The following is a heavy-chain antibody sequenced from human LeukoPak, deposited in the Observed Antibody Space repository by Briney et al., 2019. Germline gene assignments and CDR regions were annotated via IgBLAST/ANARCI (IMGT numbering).Heavy chain of an antibody. D-gene: IGHD5-24*01. CDR1: GGSFSRYY. CDR2: IDHRGDT. CDR3: ARGATISETGYFDF. J-gene: IGHJ4*03. V-gene: IGHV4-34*01. Sequence: PSETLSLTCAVYGGSFSRYYWSWIRQSPGRGLEWIAEIDHRGDTNYNPSVKSRVTISVDASKNQFPLKVRSLSAADTAVYYCARGATISETGYFDFWGQGTPVTVSS.